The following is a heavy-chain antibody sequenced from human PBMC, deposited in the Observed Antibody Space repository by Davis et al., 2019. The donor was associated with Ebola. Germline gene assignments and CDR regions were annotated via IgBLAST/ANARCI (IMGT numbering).Heavy chain of an antibody. CDR2: ISYDGSNK. Sequence: GGSLRLSCAASGFTFSSYGMHWVRQAPGKGLEWVAVISYDGSNKYYADSVKGRFTISRDNSRNTLYLQMTSLRDEDTAVYYCARKSNRFYYYGMDVWGKGTTVTVSS. CDR3: ARKSNRFYYYGMDV. J-gene: IGHJ6*04. CDR1: GFTFSSYG. V-gene: IGHV3-30*03. D-gene: IGHD1-14*01.